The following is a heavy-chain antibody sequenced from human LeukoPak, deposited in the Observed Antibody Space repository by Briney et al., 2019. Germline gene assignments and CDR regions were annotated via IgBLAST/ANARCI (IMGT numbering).Heavy chain of an antibody. CDR1: GFTFSSYS. CDR2: ISSSSSYI. J-gene: IGHJ4*02. CDR3: TTDRDYYGSGSYYKPPYYFDY. Sequence: KRWGSLRLSCAASGFTFSSYSTNWVRQAPGKGLEWVSSISSSSSYIYYADSVKGRFTISRDNAKNSLYLQMNSLRAEDTAVYYCTTDRDYYGSGSYYKPPYYFDYWGQGTLVTVSS. V-gene: IGHV3-21*01. D-gene: IGHD3-10*01.